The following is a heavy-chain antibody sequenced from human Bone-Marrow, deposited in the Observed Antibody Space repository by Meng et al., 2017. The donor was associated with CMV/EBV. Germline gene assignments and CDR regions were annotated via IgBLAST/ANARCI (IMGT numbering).Heavy chain of an antibody. Sequence: VKVSCKASGYTFTGYYMHWVRQAPGQGLEWMGWINPNSGGTNYAQKFQGRVTMTRDTSISTAYMELSRLRSDDTAVYYCARIGTYCSSTSCYTFDIWGQGTMVTVSS. CDR2: INPNSGGT. D-gene: IGHD2-2*02. CDR1: GYTFTGYY. J-gene: IGHJ3*02. CDR3: ARIGTYCSSTSCYTFDI. V-gene: IGHV1-2*02.